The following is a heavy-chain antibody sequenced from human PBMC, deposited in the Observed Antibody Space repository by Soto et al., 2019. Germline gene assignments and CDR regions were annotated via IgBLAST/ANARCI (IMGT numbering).Heavy chain of an antibody. V-gene: IGHV1-46*01. CDR1: GYTFTHYY. CDR3: ARDLAAGDH. CDR2: INPASGST. J-gene: IGHJ4*02. D-gene: IGHD6-13*01. Sequence: QVQLVQSGAEVKKPGASVKLSCRTSGYTFTHYYIHWVRQAPGQGLEWLGIINPASGSTNYAQDFPGRVTLAMDTSTTTVYMDLSGLRAEDTVIFYCARDLAAGDHWGQGTLVNVPS.